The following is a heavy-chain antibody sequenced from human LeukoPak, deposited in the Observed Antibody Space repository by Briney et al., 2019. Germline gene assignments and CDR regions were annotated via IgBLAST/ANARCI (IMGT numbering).Heavy chain of an antibody. CDR2: ISGSGGST. Sequence: PGGSLRLSCAASGFTFSSYAMSWVRQAPGKGLEWVSAISGSGGSTYYADSVKGRFTISRDNSKNTLYLQMNSLRAEDTAVYYCAKDLSGTHYGGNTGFDYWGQGTLVTVSS. J-gene: IGHJ4*02. D-gene: IGHD4-23*01. CDR3: AKDLSGTHYGGNTGFDY. V-gene: IGHV3-23*01. CDR1: GFTFSSYA.